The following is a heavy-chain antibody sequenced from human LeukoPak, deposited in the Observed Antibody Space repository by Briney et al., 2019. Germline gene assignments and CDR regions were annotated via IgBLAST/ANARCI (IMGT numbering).Heavy chain of an antibody. CDR1: GYTFISYA. CDR3: ASRRLDRGVVVNLFDY. Sequence: ASVKVSFKASGYTFISYAISWVRQAPGQGLEWMGGIIPIFGTANYAQKFQGRVTITADESTSTAYMELSSLRSEDTAVYYCASRRLDRGVVVNLFDYWGQGTLVTVSS. D-gene: IGHD2-15*01. V-gene: IGHV1-69*13. J-gene: IGHJ4*02. CDR2: IIPIFGTA.